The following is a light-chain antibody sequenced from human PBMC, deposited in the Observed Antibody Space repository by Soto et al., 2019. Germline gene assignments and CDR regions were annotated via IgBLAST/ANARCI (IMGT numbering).Light chain of an antibody. CDR2: DVS. CDR1: SSDIGGYDS. CDR3: SSYTTSSTLVV. J-gene: IGLJ2*01. V-gene: IGLV2-14*03. Sequence: QSALTQPASVSGSPGQSITISCTGTSSDIGGYDSVSWYQHHPGKAPKLMIYDVSRRPSGVSNRFSGSKSANTASLTISDLQTEDEWDYYCSSYTTSSTLVVFGGGTKLTVL.